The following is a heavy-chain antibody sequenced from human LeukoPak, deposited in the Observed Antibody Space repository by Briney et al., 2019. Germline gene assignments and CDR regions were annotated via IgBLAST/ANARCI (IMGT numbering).Heavy chain of an antibody. D-gene: IGHD1-26*01. Sequence: PSETLSLTCTVSGGSISSYYWSWIRQPPGKGLEWIGYIYYSGSTNYNPSLKSRVTISVDTSKNQFSLKLSSVTAADTAVYYCAREGVGAGGFDYWGQGTLATVSS. J-gene: IGHJ4*02. CDR3: AREGVGAGGFDY. V-gene: IGHV4-59*01. CDR1: GGSISSYY. CDR2: IYYSGST.